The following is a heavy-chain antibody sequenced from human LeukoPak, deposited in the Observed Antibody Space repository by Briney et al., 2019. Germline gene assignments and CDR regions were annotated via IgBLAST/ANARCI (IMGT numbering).Heavy chain of an antibody. CDR2: INPNSGGT. V-gene: IGHV1-2*02. CDR1: GYTFTGYY. J-gene: IGHJ4*02. Sequence: ASVKVSCKASGYTFTGYYMHWVRQAPGQGLKWMGWINPNSGGTNYAQKFQGRVTMTTDTSTSTAYMELRSLRSDDTAVYYCARDHRGYYDFWSGYRNYFDYWGQGTLVTVSS. CDR3: ARDHRGYYDFWSGYRNYFDY. D-gene: IGHD3-3*01.